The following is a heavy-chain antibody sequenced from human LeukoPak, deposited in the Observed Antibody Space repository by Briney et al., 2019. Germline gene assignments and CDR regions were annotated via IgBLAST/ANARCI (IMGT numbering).Heavy chain of an antibody. D-gene: IGHD6-6*01. CDR3: ARGFKQLVRDWFDP. CDR1: GGSISSYF. J-gene: IGHJ5*02. V-gene: IGHV4-59*12. Sequence: KSSETLSLTCTVSGGSISSYFWIWIRQPPGKGLEWIGYIYYSGNTNYNPSLKSRVTMSVDTSKNQFSLKLSSVTAADTAVYYCARGFKQLVRDWFDPWGQGTLVTVSS. CDR2: IYYSGNT.